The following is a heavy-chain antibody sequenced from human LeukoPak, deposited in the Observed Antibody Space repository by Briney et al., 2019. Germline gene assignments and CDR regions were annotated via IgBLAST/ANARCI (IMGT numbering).Heavy chain of an antibody. D-gene: IGHD2-2*02. CDR1: GFTLSNAW. CDR3: TTDVYCSSTSCYTGFDY. V-gene: IGHV3-15*01. CDR2: IKSKTDGGTT. Sequence: GGSLRLSCAASGFTLSNAWMSWVRQAPGKGLEWVGRIKSKTDGGTTDYAAPVKGRFTISRDDSKNTLYLQMNSLKTEDTAVYYCTTDVYCSSTSCYTGFDYWGQGTLVTVSS. J-gene: IGHJ4*02.